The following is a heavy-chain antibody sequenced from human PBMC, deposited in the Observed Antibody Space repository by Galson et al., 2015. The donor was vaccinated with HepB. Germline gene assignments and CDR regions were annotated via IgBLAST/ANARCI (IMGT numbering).Heavy chain of an antibody. Sequence: SVRLSCAASGFTFSSYAMSWVRQAPGKGLEWVSAISGSGGSTYYADSVKGRFTISRDNSKNTLYLQMNSLRAEDTAVYYCAKHVVVVAATPSWFDPWGQGTLVTVSS. V-gene: IGHV3-23*01. CDR1: GFTFSSYA. D-gene: IGHD2-15*01. J-gene: IGHJ5*02. CDR2: ISGSGGST. CDR3: AKHVVVVAATPSWFDP.